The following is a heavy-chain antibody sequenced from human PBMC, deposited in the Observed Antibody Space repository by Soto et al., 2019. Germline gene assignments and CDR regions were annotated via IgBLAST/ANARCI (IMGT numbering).Heavy chain of an antibody. V-gene: IGHV3-23*01. CDR3: AKGFRSLEWYSLAPFDY. Sequence: GSLRLSCVASGFTFDTYAFNWVRQAPGKGLEWVSAIGSSGSTYYADSVKGRFTISRDTPKKTLYLQMNSLRVEDTAKYYCAKGFRSLEWYSLAPFDYWGQGALVTVSS. CDR1: GFTFDTYA. D-gene: IGHD3-3*01. CDR2: IGSSGST. J-gene: IGHJ4*02.